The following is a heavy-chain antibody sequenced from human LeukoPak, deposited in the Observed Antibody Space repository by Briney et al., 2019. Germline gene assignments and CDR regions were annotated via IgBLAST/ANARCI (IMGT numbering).Heavy chain of an antibody. CDR1: GFTFSGYN. V-gene: IGHV3-48*04. D-gene: IGHD3-10*01. J-gene: IGHJ5*02. CDR2: ISSSGSTI. CDR3: ARAGPHHYGSGYNWFDP. Sequence: PGGPLRLSCTTSGFTFSGYNMNWVRQAPGKGLEWVSYISSSGSTIYYADSVKGRFTISRDNAKNSLYLQMNSLRAEDTAVYYCARAGPHHYGSGYNWFDPWGQGTLVTVSS.